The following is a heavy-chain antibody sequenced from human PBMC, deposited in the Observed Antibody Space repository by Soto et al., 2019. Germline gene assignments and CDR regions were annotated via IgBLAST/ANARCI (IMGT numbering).Heavy chain of an antibody. CDR2: IYYSGTT. D-gene: IGHD4-17*01. V-gene: IGHV4-39*01. J-gene: IGHJ4*02. Sequence: QLQLQESGPGLVRPSETLSLTCTVSGGSIDTNLYYWSWIRQPPGRGLEWIGTIYYSGTTDYNPSLQSRIPLSVDTSKNQFPLTMSPVTAAPPAVYFCASPPALYDYGDYTDYYYFDYWGQGTLVTVSS. CDR1: GGSIDTNLYY. CDR3: ASPPALYDYGDYTDYYYFDY.